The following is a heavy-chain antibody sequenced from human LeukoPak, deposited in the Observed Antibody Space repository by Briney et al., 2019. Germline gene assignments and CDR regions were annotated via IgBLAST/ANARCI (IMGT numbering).Heavy chain of an antibody. V-gene: IGHV1-18*01. Sequence: GASVKVSCKASGYAFTSYGISWVRQAPGQGLEWMGWISAYNGNTNYAQKLQGRVTMTTDTSTSTAYMELRSLRSDDTAVYYCARALFTSMVRGYFDYWGQGTLVTVSS. CDR1: GYAFTSYG. CDR3: ARALFTSMVRGYFDY. J-gene: IGHJ4*02. CDR2: ISAYNGNT. D-gene: IGHD3-10*01.